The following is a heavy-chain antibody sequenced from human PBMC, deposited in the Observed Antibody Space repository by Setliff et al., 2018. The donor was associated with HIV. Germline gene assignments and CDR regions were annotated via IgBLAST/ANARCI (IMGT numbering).Heavy chain of an antibody. Sequence: SETLSLTCTVSGDSISSGDYYWSWIRQPPGKGLEWSGNIYYSGSTYYNPSLKSRVTISVDTSENQFSLKLSSVTAADTAVYYCARDGYSSSWYVISGSFDYWGQEILVTVSS. CDR2: IYYSGST. CDR1: GDSISSGDYY. J-gene: IGHJ4*02. CDR3: ARDGYSSSWYVISGSFDY. D-gene: IGHD6-13*01. V-gene: IGHV4-30-4*08.